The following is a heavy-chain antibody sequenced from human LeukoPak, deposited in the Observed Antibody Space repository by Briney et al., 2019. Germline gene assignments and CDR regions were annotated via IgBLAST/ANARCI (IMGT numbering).Heavy chain of an antibody. CDR1: GGSISSRTYY. J-gene: IGHJ4*02. Sequence: PSETLSLTCTVSGGSISSRTYYWGWISQPPGKVLEWIASMYYSGNTYYNPSLKSRVTISVDTPKNQFSLKLSSVTAADTAVYYCVTFIAVAGYVDYWGQGTLVTVSS. CDR2: MYYSGNT. V-gene: IGHV4-39*01. CDR3: VTFIAVAGYVDY. D-gene: IGHD6-19*01.